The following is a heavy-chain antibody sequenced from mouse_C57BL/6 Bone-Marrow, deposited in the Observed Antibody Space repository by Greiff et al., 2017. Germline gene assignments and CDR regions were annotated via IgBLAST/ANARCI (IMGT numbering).Heavy chain of an antibody. CDR3: TGRTGLLGY. Sequence: DVKLVESGGGFVQPGGSMKLSCVASGFTFSNYCVNWVPQSPEKGLEWVAQIRLKSDNYAKHYAESVKGSITISRDDSKCSVDLQMINLGADDAAIYYCTGRTGLLGYWGQGTTLTVSA. CDR2: IRLKSDNYAK. V-gene: IGHV6-3*01. J-gene: IGHJ2*01. D-gene: IGHD4-1*01. CDR1: GFTFSNYC.